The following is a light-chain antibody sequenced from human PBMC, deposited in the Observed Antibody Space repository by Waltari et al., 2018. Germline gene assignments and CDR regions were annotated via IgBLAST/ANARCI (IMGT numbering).Light chain of an antibody. J-gene: IGKJ1*01. CDR2: DAS. CDR1: QRISRF. Sequence: EIMLTQSPGTLSLSPGERATLSCRASQRISRFLAWYQQKPGQAPRLLIYDASTRATGIPDRFSGSGSGTDFSLTNSRLEPEDIAVYYCQKYGSLPATFGQGTKVEIK. CDR3: QKYGSLPAT. V-gene: IGKV3-20*01.